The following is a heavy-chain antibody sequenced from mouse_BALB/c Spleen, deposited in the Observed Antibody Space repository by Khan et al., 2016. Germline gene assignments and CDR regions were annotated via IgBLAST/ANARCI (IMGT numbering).Heavy chain of an antibody. J-gene: IGHJ3*01. D-gene: IGHD4-1*01. Sequence: EVKLLESGPGLVKPSQSLSLTCTVTGYSITSDYTWNWIRQFPGNKLEWMGYISYSGSTSYNPSLKSRISITRDTSKNQFFLQLNSVTTEETATYYCARGLGRAYWGQGTLVTVSA. CDR3: ARGLGRAY. V-gene: IGHV3-2*02. CDR1: GYSITSDYT. CDR2: ISYSGST.